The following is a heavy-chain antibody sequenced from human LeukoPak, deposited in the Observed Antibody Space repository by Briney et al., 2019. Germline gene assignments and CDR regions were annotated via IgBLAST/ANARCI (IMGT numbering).Heavy chain of an antibody. D-gene: IGHD3-16*01. V-gene: IGHV3-23*01. Sequence: HAGGSLRLSCAASGFTFSSYDMSWVRQAPGKGLEWVSAISGSGGSTYYADSVKGRFTISRDNSKNTLYLQMNSLRAEDTAVYYCARGATFGETQGAYYYYGMDVWGQGTTVTVSS. CDR3: ARGATFGETQGAYYYYGMDV. J-gene: IGHJ6*02. CDR2: ISGSGGST. CDR1: GFTFSSYD.